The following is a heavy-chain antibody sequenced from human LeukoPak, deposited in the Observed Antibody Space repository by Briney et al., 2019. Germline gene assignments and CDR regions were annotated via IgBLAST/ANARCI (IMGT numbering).Heavy chain of an antibody. CDR2: IYYSGST. Sequence: SETLSLTCAVYGWSFRDYYWSWIRQPAGKGLEGIGYIYYSGSTNYNPSLKSRVTISVDTSKNQFSLKLSSVTAADTAVYYCARVGVRLPRGAGFAFYYWGEGTLVTVSS. J-gene: IGHJ4*02. CDR3: ARVGVRLPRGAGFAFYY. V-gene: IGHV4-59*01. CDR1: GWSFRDYY. D-gene: IGHD2-8*01.